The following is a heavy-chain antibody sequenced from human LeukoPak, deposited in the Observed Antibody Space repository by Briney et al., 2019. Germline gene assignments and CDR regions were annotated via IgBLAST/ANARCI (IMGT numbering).Heavy chain of an antibody. CDR2: ISDSGSIT. CDR3: AKDARRTSGWYFFDY. J-gene: IGHJ4*02. CDR1: GFAFSSQA. V-gene: IGHV3-23*01. D-gene: IGHD6-19*01. Sequence: GGSLRLSCAASGFAFSSQAMGWVRQAPGKGLEWVSVISDSGSITYYADSVKGRFTISRDNSKSTLFLQMNSPRAEDTAVYYCAKDARRTSGWYFFDYWDQGTLVTVSS.